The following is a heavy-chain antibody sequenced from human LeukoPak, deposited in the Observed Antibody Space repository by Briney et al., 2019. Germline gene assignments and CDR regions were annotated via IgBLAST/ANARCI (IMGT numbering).Heavy chain of an antibody. CDR1: GASLNSYY. CDR3: AREGRYGDYEGY. D-gene: IGHD4-17*01. CDR2: IYSGGST. J-gene: IGHJ4*02. Sequence: PSEALSLTCTVSGASLNSYYWSWIRQPAGKGLEWIGRIYSGGSTNYNPSLKSRVTLSVDTSKNQFSLRLSSLTVADTAVYYCAREGRYGDYEGYWGQGTLVTVSS. V-gene: IGHV4-4*07.